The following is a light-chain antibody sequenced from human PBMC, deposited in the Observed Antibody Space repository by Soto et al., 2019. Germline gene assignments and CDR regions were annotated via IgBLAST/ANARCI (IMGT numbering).Light chain of an antibody. CDR3: QQYNNWWT. V-gene: IGKV3D-15*01. Sequence: EIVMTQSPATLSVSPGERATLSCRASQSVSSNLAWYQQKPGQAPRLLIYGASIRATGIPARFSGSGSGTEFTLTISSLQSEDFAVYYCQQYNNWWTFGQGTKVEIK. CDR1: QSVSSN. CDR2: GAS. J-gene: IGKJ1*01.